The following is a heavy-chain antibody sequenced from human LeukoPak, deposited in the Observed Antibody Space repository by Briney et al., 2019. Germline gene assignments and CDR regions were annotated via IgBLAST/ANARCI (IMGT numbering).Heavy chain of an antibody. CDR3: ARASDTSWPFDF. D-gene: IGHD2-2*01. V-gene: IGHV1-18*01. CDR1: GYAFTTFG. Sequence: ASVKVSCKASGYAFTTFGIMWVRQALGQGLEWMGWISTSKTYTRYAQKVQGRATLTTDPSTSTAYLELTSLTSDDTAVYFCARASDTSWPFDFWGQGTKVTVSS. J-gene: IGHJ4*02. CDR2: ISTSKTYT.